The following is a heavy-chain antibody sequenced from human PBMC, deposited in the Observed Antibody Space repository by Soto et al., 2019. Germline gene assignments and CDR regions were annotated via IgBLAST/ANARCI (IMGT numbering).Heavy chain of an antibody. CDR1: GGSISSSSYY. V-gene: IGHV4-39*01. D-gene: IGHD1-1*01. J-gene: IGHJ6*03. Sequence: SETLSLTCTVSGGSISSSSYYWGWIRQPPGKGLEWIGSIYYSGNTHYNPSLKSRVTKSVDTSKNQFALKLGSVTAADTAVYYCARHLRGTSYNWNDVSYYHYYMDVWGKGTTVTVSS. CDR3: ARHLRGTSYNWNDVSYYHYYMDV. CDR2: IYYSGNT.